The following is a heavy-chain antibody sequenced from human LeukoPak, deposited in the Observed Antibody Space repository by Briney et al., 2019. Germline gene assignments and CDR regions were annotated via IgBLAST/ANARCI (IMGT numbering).Heavy chain of an antibody. CDR1: GFTFSSYA. CDR3: AKKPGYSSGWYFDY. Sequence: GGSLRLSCAASGFTFSSYAMSWVRQAPGKGLEWVSAISCSGGNTYYADSVKGRFTISRDNSKNTLDLQMNSLRAEDTAVYYCAKKPGYSSGWYFDYWGQGTLVTVSS. J-gene: IGHJ4*02. V-gene: IGHV3-23*01. CDR2: ISCSGGNT. D-gene: IGHD6-19*01.